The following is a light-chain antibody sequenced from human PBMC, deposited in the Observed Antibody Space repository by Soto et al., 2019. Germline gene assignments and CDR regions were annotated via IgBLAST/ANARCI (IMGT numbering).Light chain of an antibody. CDR2: LAS. V-gene: IGKV1-5*03. CDR1: QSISTS. Sequence: DIQMTQSPSTLSAFVGDRVTITCRASQSISTSLAWYQQKPGKAPKLLIYLASTLQSGVPTRFSGSGSATEFTLSINSLQADDFATYYCQQYGSYSRTFGQGTKVDIK. J-gene: IGKJ1*01. CDR3: QQYGSYSRT.